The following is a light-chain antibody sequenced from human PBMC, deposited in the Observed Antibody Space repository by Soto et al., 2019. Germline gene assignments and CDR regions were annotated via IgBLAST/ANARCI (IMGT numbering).Light chain of an antibody. Sequence: DIQMTQSPSSLSASVGDRVTITCRASQGISNYLAWYQQXXXXVPKLLIYAASTLQSGVPSRFSGSGSGTDFTLTISSLQPEDVATYYCQKYNSAFLTFGGGTKVEIK. V-gene: IGKV1-27*01. J-gene: IGKJ4*01. CDR3: QKYNSAFLT. CDR1: QGISNY. CDR2: AAS.